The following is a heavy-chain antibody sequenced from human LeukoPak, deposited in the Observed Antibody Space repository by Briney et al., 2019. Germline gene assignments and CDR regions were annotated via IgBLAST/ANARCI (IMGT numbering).Heavy chain of an antibody. D-gene: IGHD6-13*01. CDR1: GFTFSSYA. V-gene: IGHV3-23*01. CDR2: ISGSGGST. CDR3: AKVPRIAAAGTGFDY. Sequence: GGSLRLSCAASGFTFSSYAMSWVRQAPGRGLEWVSAISGSGGSTYYADSVKGRFTISRDNSKNTLYLQMNSLRAEDTAVYYCAKVPRIAAAGTGFDYWGQGTLVTVSS. J-gene: IGHJ4*02.